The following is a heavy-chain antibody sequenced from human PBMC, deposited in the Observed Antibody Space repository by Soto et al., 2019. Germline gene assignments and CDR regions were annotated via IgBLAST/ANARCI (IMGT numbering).Heavy chain of an antibody. CDR2: IYYSGST. Sequence: ETLSLTCTVSGGSISSSSYYWGWIRQPPGKGLEWIGSIYYSGSTYYNPSLKSRVTISVDTSKNQFSLKLSSVTAADTAVYYCPYGSGSYDMGDFDYWGQGTLVTVSS. D-gene: IGHD3-10*01. V-gene: IGHV4-39*01. CDR3: PYGSGSYDMGDFDY. CDR1: GGSISSSSYY. J-gene: IGHJ4*02.